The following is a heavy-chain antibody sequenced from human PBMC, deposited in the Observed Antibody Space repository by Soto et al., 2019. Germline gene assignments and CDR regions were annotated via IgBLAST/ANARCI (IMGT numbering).Heavy chain of an antibody. CDR3: ARHGGSFRSGNHRYYLYLDF. CDR1: GYQFSSYW. J-gene: IGHJ2*01. D-gene: IGHD3-16*02. Sequence: EVHLVQSAAEVKKPGESLKISCKGSGYQFSSYWIAWVRQMPGKGLEGMGIIHPGDSNAIYSPSFQGQVTISAHKSISTAYLKWSGLKPSDAAMYYCARHGGSFRSGNHRYYLYLDFWGRGTLVTVSS. V-gene: IGHV5-51*01. CDR2: IHPGDSNA.